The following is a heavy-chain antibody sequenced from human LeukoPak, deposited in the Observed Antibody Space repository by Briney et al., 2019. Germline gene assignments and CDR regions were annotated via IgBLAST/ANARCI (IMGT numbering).Heavy chain of an antibody. CDR1: GFTFSSYS. CDR2: ISSSSSYI. J-gene: IGHJ4*02. Sequence: GGSLRLSCAASGFTFSSYSMNWVRQAPGKGLEWVSSISSSSSYIYYADSVKGRFTISRDNARNSLYLQMNNLRVEDTAIYYCARDYTGSWNDYWGQGTLVTVSS. V-gene: IGHV3-21*01. D-gene: IGHD1-26*01. CDR3: ARDYTGSWNDY.